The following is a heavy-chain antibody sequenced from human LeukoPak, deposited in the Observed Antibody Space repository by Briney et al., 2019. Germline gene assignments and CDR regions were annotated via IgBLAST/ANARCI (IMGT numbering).Heavy chain of an antibody. CDR1: GFTFSSYA. CDR2: ISYDGSNK. J-gene: IGHJ4*02. D-gene: IGHD6-19*01. V-gene: IGHV3-30-3*01. Sequence: GGSLRLSCAASGFTFSSYAMHWVRQAPGKGLEWVAVISYDGSNKYHADSVKGRFTISRDNSKNTLYLQMNSLRAEDTAVYYCARAPRYSSGWYKNYFDYWGQGTLVTVSS. CDR3: ARAPRYSSGWYKNYFDY.